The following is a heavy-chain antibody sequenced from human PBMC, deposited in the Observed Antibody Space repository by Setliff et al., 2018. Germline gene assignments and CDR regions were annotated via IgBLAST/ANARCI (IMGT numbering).Heavy chain of an antibody. CDR3: ARGVVATQYYHYYYIDL. D-gene: IGHD2-21*01. V-gene: IGHV4-34*01. CDR1: GGSFTGYL. J-gene: IGHJ6*03. CDR2: IDHRGNT. Sequence: SETLSLTCDVSGGSFTGYLWTWVRQPPGRGLEWIGGIDHRGNTNYNLSLTSRVTISVDSSGRQFSLKLNPVTAADAAMYFCARGVVATQYYHYYYIDLWDKGTTVTSP.